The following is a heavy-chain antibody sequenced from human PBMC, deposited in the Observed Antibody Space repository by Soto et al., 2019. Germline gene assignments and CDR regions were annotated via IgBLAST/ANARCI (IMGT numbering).Heavy chain of an antibody. J-gene: IGHJ4*02. CDR2: IYYSGST. Sequence: PSETLSLTCTVSGGSISSYYWSWIRQPPGKGLEWIGYIYYSGSTNYNPSLKSRVTISVDTSKNQFSLKLSSVTAADTAVYYCAREKQEMASEYFDYWGQGTLVTVSS. CDR3: AREKQEMASEYFDY. CDR1: GGSISSYY. V-gene: IGHV4-59*01.